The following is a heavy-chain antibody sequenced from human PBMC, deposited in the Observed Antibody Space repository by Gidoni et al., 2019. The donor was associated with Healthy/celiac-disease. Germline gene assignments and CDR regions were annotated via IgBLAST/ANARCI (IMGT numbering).Heavy chain of an antibody. Sequence: EVQLVESGGGLVKPGGPLRLSCAASGFTFSNAWMNWVRPAPGKGLEWVGRIKGQTDGGKTDYAAPVKGRFTISRDDSKNTLYLQMNSLKTEDTAVYYCTTDPRYSSGWFPGPSYYYYGMDVWGQGTTVTVSS. J-gene: IGHJ6*02. CDR3: TTDPRYSSGWFPGPSYYYYGMDV. CDR1: GFTFSNAW. D-gene: IGHD6-19*01. CDR2: IKGQTDGGKT. V-gene: IGHV3-15*07.